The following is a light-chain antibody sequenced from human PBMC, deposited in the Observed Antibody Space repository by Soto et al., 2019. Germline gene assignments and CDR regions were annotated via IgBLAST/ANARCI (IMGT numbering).Light chain of an antibody. J-gene: IGKJ3*01. CDR1: QSISSY. CDR2: TAS. V-gene: IGKV1-39*01. CDR3: QQSYSTPPFT. Sequence: DIQMTQSPSSLSASVGDRVTITCRASQSISSYVNWYQQKPGKAPKLLIYTASSLQSGVPSRFTGSGSGTEFTLTISSLQPEDFATYYCQQSYSTPPFTFGPGTKVDIK.